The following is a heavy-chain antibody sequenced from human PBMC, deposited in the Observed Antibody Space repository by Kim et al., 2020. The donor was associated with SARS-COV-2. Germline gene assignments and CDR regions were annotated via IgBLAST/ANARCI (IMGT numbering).Heavy chain of an antibody. D-gene: IGHD2-8*02. Sequence: SETLSLTCTVSGVSISSCSFYWGWIRQPPGQGLEWIGSIYYSGSTYYNPSLKCRVTISVDTSKNQFSLKLSSVTAADTAVYYCARHGSGSIVLVVYAAYFDAWGQGTMVTVS. V-gene: IGHV4-39*01. CDR2: IYYSGST. CDR1: GVSISSCSFY. CDR3: ARHGSGSIVLVVYAAYFDA. J-gene: IGHJ4*02.